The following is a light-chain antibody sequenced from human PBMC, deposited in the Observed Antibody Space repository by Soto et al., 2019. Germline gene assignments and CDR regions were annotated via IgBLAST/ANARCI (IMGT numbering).Light chain of an antibody. J-gene: IGKJ4*01. V-gene: IGKV1-5*03. CDR1: QTISSW. CDR3: QQLNGYLELT. Sequence: DIQMTQSPSTLSGSVGDRVTITCRASQTISSWLAWYQQKPGKAPKLLIYKVSTLKSGVPSRFSGSGSGTEFTLTISSLQPEDFATYYCQQLNGYLELTFGGGTKVDIK. CDR2: KVS.